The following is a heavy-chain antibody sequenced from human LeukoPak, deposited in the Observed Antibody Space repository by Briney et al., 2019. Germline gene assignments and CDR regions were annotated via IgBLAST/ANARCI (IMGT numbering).Heavy chain of an antibody. J-gene: IGHJ5*02. CDR3: ARDLFGWSLDP. Sequence: GGSLRLPCAASGFSLDNFEMNWVRQAPGKGLEWIAYVDNDGWATSYYADSVKGRFTITRDDAKNSLYLQMDSLTVEDTAVYYCARDLFGWSLDPWGQGTLVSVSS. CDR1: GFSLDNFE. V-gene: IGHV3-48*03. CDR2: VDNDGWAT. D-gene: IGHD3-3*01.